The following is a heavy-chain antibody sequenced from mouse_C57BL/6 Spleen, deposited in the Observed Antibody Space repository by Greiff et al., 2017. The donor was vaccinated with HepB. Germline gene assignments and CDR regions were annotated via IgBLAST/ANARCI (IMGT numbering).Heavy chain of an antibody. V-gene: IGHV14-4*01. J-gene: IGHJ4*01. CDR3: TYGSSYAMDY. CDR2: IDPENGDT. CDR1: GFNIKDDY. Sequence: EVQVVESGAELVRPGASVKLSCTASGFNIKDDYMHWVKQRPEQGLEWIGWIDPENGDTEYASKFQGKATITADTSSNTAYLQLSSLTSEDTAVYYCTYGSSYAMDYWGQGTSVTVSS. D-gene: IGHD1-1*01.